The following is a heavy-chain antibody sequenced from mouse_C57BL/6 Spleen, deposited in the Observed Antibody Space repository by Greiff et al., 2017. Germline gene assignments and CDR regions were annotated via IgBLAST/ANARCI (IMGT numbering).Heavy chain of an antibody. D-gene: IGHD1-1*01. CDR1: GYSITSGYY. CDR2: ISYDGSN. Sequence: VQLQQSGPGLVKPSQSLSLTCSVTGYSITSGYYWNWIRQFPGNKLEWMGYISYDGSNNYNPSLKNRISITRDTSKNQFFLKLNSVTTEDTATYYCADGSSYWYFDVWGTGTTVTVSS. CDR3: ADGSSYWYFDV. V-gene: IGHV3-6*01. J-gene: IGHJ1*03.